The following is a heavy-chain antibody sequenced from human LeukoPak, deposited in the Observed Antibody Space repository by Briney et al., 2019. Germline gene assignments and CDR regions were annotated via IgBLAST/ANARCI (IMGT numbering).Heavy chain of an antibody. Sequence: SETLSLTCAVSGGSISSGGYSWSWIRQPPGKGLEWIGYIYHSGSTYYNPSLKSRVTISVDRSKNQFSLKLSSVTAADTAVYYCARASASRSNWFDPWGQGTLDTVSS. CDR3: ARASASRSNWFDP. D-gene: IGHD2/OR15-2a*01. V-gene: IGHV4-30-2*01. CDR2: IYHSGST. CDR1: GGSISSGGYS. J-gene: IGHJ5*02.